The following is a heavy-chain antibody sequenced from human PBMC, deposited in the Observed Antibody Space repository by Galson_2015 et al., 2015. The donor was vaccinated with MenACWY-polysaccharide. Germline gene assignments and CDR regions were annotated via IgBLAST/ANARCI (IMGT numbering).Heavy chain of an antibody. D-gene: IGHD5-18*01. V-gene: IGHV3-30*18. CDR3: AKERINSYGRPNYYGMDV. Sequence: SLRLSCAASGFTFSSYGMHWVRQAPGKGLEWVAVISYDGSNKYYADSVKGRFTISRDNSKNTLYLQMNSLRAEDTAVYYCAKERINSYGRPNYYGMDVWGQGTSSPSP. CDR1: GFTFSSYG. J-gene: IGHJ6*02. CDR2: ISYDGSNK.